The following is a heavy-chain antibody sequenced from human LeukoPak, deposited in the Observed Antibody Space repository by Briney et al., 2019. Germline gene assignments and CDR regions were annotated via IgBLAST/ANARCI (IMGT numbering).Heavy chain of an antibody. CDR2: IIPIFGTA. J-gene: IGHJ6*02. CDR1: GGTFSIYA. Sequence: GASVKVSCKASGGTFSIYAISWVRQAPGQGLEWMGGIIPIFGTANYAQKFQGRVTITADESTSTAYMELSSLRSEDTAVYYCARDNDSSGYYSYYYGMDVWGQGTTVTVSS. CDR3: ARDNDSSGYYSYYYGMDV. D-gene: IGHD3-22*01. V-gene: IGHV1-69*13.